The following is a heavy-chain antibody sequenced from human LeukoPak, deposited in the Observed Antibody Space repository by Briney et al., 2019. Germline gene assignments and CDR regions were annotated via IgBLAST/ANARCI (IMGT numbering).Heavy chain of an antibody. CDR1: GFTFSSYA. J-gene: IGHJ3*02. CDR3: AKRTRLRGTHDAFDI. Sequence: PGGSLRLSCAASGFTFSSYAMSWVRQAPGKGLEWVSAISGSGGSTYYADSVKGRFTISRDNSKNTLYLQMNSLRTEDTAVYYCAKRTRLRGTHDAFDIWGQGTMVTVSS. CDR2: ISGSGGST. V-gene: IGHV3-23*01. D-gene: IGHD3-16*01.